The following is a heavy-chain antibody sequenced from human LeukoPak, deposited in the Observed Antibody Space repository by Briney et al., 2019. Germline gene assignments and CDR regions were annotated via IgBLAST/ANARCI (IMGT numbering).Heavy chain of an antibody. CDR2: IYYSGST. D-gene: IGHD4-17*01. Sequence: SETLSLTCTVSGGSISSYYWSWIRQPPGKGLEWIGYIYYSGSTNYNPSLKSRVTISVDTSKNQFSLKLSSVTAADTAVYYCARLYGDHFDYWGQGTLVTVSS. CDR3: ARLYGDHFDY. CDR1: GGSISSYY. J-gene: IGHJ4*02. V-gene: IGHV4-59*12.